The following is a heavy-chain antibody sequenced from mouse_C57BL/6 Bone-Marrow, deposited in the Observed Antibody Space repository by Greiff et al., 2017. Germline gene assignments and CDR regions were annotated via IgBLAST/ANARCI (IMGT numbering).Heavy chain of an antibody. CDR2: ISSGGDYI. J-gene: IGHJ3*01. CDR3: TREGLGDDGYSGFAY. D-gene: IGHD2-3*01. Sequence: EVNLVESGEGLVKPGGSLKLSCAASGFTFSSYAMSWVRQTPEKRLEWVAYISSGGDYIYYADTVKGRFTISSDNARNTLYLHMSSLKSEDTAMYYCTREGLGDDGYSGFAYWGQGTLVTVSA. CDR1: GFTFSSYA. V-gene: IGHV5-9-1*02.